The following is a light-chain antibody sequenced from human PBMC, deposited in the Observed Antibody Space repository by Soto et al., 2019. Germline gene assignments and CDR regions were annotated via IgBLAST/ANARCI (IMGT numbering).Light chain of an antibody. Sequence: EIVLPQSPGTLSLSPGERAPLSCRASQSVSSNYLAWYQQKPGQAPRLLIYGASTRATGIPDRFSGSGSGTYFTLTISRLAPADFAVYYWQQYDYSPWTFGQGTQVESK. CDR3: QQYDYSPWT. CDR1: QSVSSNY. CDR2: GAS. J-gene: IGKJ1*01. V-gene: IGKV3-20*01.